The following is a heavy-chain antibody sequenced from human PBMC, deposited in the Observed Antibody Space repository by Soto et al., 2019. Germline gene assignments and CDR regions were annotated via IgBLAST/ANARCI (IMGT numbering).Heavy chain of an antibody. CDR1: GGSISSYY. Sequence: LSLTCTVSGGSISSYYWSWIRQPPGKGLEWIGYIYYSGSTNYNPSLKSRVTISVDTSKNQFSLKLSSVTAADTAVYYCARWLHSYYYGMDVWGQGTTVTVSS. D-gene: IGHD5-12*01. V-gene: IGHV4-59*01. J-gene: IGHJ6*02. CDR3: ARWLHSYYYGMDV. CDR2: IYYSGST.